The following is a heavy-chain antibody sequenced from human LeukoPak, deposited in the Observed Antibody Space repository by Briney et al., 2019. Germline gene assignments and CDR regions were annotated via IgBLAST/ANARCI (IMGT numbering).Heavy chain of an antibody. CDR1: GGSFSGYY. CDR3: ARPVRAPYNWNWDY. V-gene: IGHV4-34*01. Sequence: SETLSLTCAVYGGSFSGYYWSWIRQPPGKGLEWIGEINHSGSTNYNPSLKSRVTISVDTSKNQFSLKLSSVTAADTAVYYCARPVRAPYNWNWDYWGQGTLVTVSS. D-gene: IGHD1-7*01. CDR2: INHSGST. J-gene: IGHJ4*02.